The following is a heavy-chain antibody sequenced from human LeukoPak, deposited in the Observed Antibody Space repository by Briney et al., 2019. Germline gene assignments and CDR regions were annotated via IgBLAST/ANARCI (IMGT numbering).Heavy chain of an antibody. Sequence: ASVKVSCKASGYTFTGYYMHWVRQAPGQGLEWMGRINPNSGGTNYVQKFQGRVTMTRDTSISTAYMELSRLRSDDTAVYYCAQYDFWSGYLADDAFDIWGQGTMVTVSS. V-gene: IGHV1-2*06. CDR3: AQYDFWSGYLADDAFDI. CDR1: GYTFTGYY. J-gene: IGHJ3*02. CDR2: INPNSGGT. D-gene: IGHD3-3*01.